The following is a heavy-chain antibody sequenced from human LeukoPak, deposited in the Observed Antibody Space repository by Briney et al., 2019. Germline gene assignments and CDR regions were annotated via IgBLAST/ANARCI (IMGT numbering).Heavy chain of an antibody. CDR3: ASPAPPYYCYGMDV. CDR1: GFTFSSYA. V-gene: IGHV3-30-3*01. Sequence: PGGSLRLSCAASGFTFSSYAMHWVRQAPGKGLEWVAVISYDGSNKYYADSVKGRFTISRDNSKNTLYLQMNSLRAEDTAVYYCASPAPPYYCYGMDVWGQGTTVTVSS. CDR2: ISYDGSNK. J-gene: IGHJ6*02.